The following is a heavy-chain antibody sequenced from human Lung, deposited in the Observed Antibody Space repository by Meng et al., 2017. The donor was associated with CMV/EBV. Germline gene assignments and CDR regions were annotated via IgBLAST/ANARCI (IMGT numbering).Heavy chain of an antibody. J-gene: IGHJ4*02. Sequence: SCAASGFTFSHYKMNWVRQAPGKGLEWVSYISRSDNTKDYADSVKGRFTISRDNAKNSLYLHMNSLRADDTAVYYCARSDSYGDFDSWRQGTLVTVSS. CDR2: ISRSDNTK. CDR1: GFTFSHYK. CDR3: ARSDSYGDFDS. V-gene: IGHV3-48*03. D-gene: IGHD5-18*01.